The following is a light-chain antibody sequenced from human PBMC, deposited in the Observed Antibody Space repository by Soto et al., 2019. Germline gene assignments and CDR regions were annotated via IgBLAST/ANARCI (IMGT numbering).Light chain of an antibody. Sequence: QSALTQPACVSGSPGQSSTISFTGTSSDVGYYNLVSWYQQHPGKAPKLMIYEGSKWPSGVSNRFSGSKSGNTASLTISGLQAEDEADYYCCSYAGSSTLVFGGGTKLTVL. CDR1: SSDVGYYNL. V-gene: IGLV2-23*01. CDR3: CSYAGSSTLV. J-gene: IGLJ2*01. CDR2: EGS.